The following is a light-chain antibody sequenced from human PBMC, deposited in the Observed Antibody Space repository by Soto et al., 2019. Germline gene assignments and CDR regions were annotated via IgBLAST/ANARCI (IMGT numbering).Light chain of an antibody. CDR3: QQYGRT. Sequence: ELFLPHSPGTLSLSPGERATGSCRASQSISTNYLAWYQQKPGQAPKLLIYAASSRLTGIPDRFSGSGSGTDFSLTISRLEPEDFALYYCQQYGRTFGQGTRLEI. V-gene: IGKV3-20*01. J-gene: IGKJ5*01. CDR2: AAS. CDR1: QSISTNY.